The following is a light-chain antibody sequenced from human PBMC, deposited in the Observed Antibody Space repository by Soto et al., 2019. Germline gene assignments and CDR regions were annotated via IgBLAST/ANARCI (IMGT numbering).Light chain of an antibody. J-gene: IGLJ2*01. CDR3: QTWGTGIHRV. Sequence: QPVLTQSRSASASLGASVKLTGTLSSGHSIYAIAWHQQQPEKGPRYLMKLNSDGSHSKGDGIPDRFSGSSSGAERYLTISSLQSEDEADYYCQTWGTGIHRVFGGGTKLTVL. V-gene: IGLV4-69*01. CDR1: SGHSIYA. CDR2: LNSDGSH.